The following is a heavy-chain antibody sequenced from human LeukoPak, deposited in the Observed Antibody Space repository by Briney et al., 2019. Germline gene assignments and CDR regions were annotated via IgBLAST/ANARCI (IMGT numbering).Heavy chain of an antibody. J-gene: IGHJ4*02. Sequence: PGGSLRLSCAASGFTFSSYPMHWVRQAPGKGLEWVAVISYDGSNKYYADSVKGRFTISRDNSKNTLYLQMNSLRAEDTAVYYCARVRAGELGIAAAIDYWGQGTLVTVSS. V-gene: IGHV3-30-3*01. D-gene: IGHD6-13*01. CDR1: GFTFSSYP. CDR3: ARVRAGELGIAAAIDY. CDR2: ISYDGSNK.